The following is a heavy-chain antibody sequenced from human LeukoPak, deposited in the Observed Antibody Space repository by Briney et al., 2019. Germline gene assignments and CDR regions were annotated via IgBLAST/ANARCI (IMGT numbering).Heavy chain of an antibody. J-gene: IGHJ6*02. CDR1: GFPFSDFS. CDR3: AKAIGYSSGRGHKGSYYYYGMDV. D-gene: IGHD6-25*01. V-gene: IGHV3-30*18. CDR2: ISYDVSNK. Sequence: GGSLRLSCATSGFPFSDFSMSWVRQAPGKGLEWVAVISYDVSNKYYADSVKGRFTISRDNSKNTLYLQMNSLRAEDTAVYYCAKAIGYSSGRGHKGSYYYYGMDVWGQGTTVTVSS.